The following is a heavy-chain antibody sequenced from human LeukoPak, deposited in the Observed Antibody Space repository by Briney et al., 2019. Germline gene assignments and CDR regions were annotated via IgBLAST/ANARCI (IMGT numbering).Heavy chain of an antibody. CDR1: GFTFSSYA. CDR2: ISGRDGST. Sequence: GGSLRLSCAASGFTFSSYAMSWVRQAPGKGLEWVSGISGRDGSTYYADSVKGRFTISRDNSKNTLYLQMNSLRAEDTAVYYCARAPSWSNKGGDYWGQGTLVTVSS. J-gene: IGHJ4*02. V-gene: IGHV3-23*01. D-gene: IGHD6-13*01. CDR3: ARAPSWSNKGGDY.